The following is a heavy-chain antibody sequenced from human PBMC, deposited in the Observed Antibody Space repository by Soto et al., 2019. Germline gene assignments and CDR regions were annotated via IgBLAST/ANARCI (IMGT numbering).Heavy chain of an antibody. CDR1: GDSIGTSDW. V-gene: IGHV4-4*01. CDR2: ISHEGKP. CDR3: ARDHPYGKYWGFDF. Sequence: QVQLQDSGPGLVKPWGTLSLTCAISGDSIGTSDWWTLVRQPPGKGLEGIREISHEGKPIYNPSLRGRDTISIDNSKNHVSLILNSVTAADTAIYCCARDHPYGKYWGFDFWGQGALVTVSS. J-gene: IGHJ4*02. D-gene: IGHD3-16*01.